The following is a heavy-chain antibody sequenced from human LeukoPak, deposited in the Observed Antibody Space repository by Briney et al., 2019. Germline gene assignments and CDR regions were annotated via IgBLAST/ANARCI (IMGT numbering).Heavy chain of an antibody. D-gene: IGHD1-26*01. V-gene: IGHV4-59*01. CDR2: IYYSGST. CDR3: ARVIGAGGSFADY. J-gene: IGHJ4*02. CDR1: GGSISSYY. Sequence: VKPSETLSLTCTVSGGSISSYYWSWIRQPPGKGLEWIGYIYYSGSTNYNPSLKSRVTISVDTSKNQFSLKLSSVTAADTAVYYCARVIGAGGSFADYWGQGTLVTVSS.